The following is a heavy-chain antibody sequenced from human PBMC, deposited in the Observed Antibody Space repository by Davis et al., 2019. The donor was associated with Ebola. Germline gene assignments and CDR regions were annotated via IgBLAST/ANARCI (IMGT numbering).Heavy chain of an antibody. J-gene: IGHJ4*02. V-gene: IGHV6-1*01. Sequence: SQTLSLTCAIPGDRVSSNSAAWNWIRQSPSRGLEWLGRTCYRSKSYNDYAVSVRRRITINPDTSKNHFSLQLNSVTPEDTAMYYCARGTTLYPFDYWGQGTLVTVSS. D-gene: IGHD2/OR15-2a*01. CDR3: ARGTTLYPFDY. CDR2: TCYRSKSYN. CDR1: GDRVSSNSAA.